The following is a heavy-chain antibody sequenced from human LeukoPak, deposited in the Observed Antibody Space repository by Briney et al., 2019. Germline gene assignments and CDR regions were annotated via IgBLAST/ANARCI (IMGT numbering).Heavy chain of an antibody. D-gene: IGHD3-10*01. Sequence: SETLSLTCTVSGYSISSGYYWGWIRQPPGKGLEWIGSIYYSGSTYYNPSLKSRVTISVDTSKNQFSLKLSSVTAADTAVYYCARLWFGELLLDYWGQGTLVTVSS. V-gene: IGHV4-38-2*02. CDR3: ARLWFGELLLDY. CDR1: GYSISSGYY. J-gene: IGHJ4*02. CDR2: IYYSGST.